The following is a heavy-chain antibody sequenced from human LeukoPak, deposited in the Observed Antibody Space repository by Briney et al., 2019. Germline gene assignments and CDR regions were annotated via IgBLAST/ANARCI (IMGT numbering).Heavy chain of an antibody. CDR1: GYTFTGYY. J-gene: IGHJ4*02. CDR2: INPNSGGT. D-gene: IGHD4-17*01. CDR3: ARAPRVATVTTSMLDY. Sequence: GASVKVSCKASGYTFTGYYMHWVRQAPGQGLEWMGWINPNSGGTNYAQKFQGRVTMTRDTSISTAYMELSRLRSDDTAVYYCARAPRVATVTTSMLDYWGQGTLVTVSS. V-gene: IGHV1-2*02.